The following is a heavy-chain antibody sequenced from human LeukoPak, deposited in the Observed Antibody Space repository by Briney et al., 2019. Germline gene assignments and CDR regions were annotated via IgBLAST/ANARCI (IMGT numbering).Heavy chain of an antibody. V-gene: IGHV3-74*01. J-gene: IGHJ4*02. D-gene: IGHD3-22*01. CDR1: GFTFSSHW. CDR2: INSDGSST. CDR3: ARGTNYYDSTGMSD. Sequence: HPGGSLRLSCAASGFTFSSHWMHWVRQAPGKGLVWVSRINSDGSSTNYADSVKGRFTISRDNAKNTLYLQVNSLRAEDTAVYFCARGTNYYDSTGMSDWGQGTLVTVSS.